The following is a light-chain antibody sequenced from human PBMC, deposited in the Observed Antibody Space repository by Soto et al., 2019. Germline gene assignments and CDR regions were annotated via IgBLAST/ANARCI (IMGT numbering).Light chain of an antibody. V-gene: IGLV2-23*01. CDR1: SSDVGNYNL. CDR3: CSYADGSTLI. J-gene: IGLJ2*01. CDR2: EDS. Sequence: QSVLTQPASVSGSPGQSITISCTGTSSDVGNYNLVSWYQQHPGKAPKLMIYEDSKRPSGVSNRFSGSKSGNTASLTISGLQAEDEADYYCCSYADGSTLIFGGGTKVTVL.